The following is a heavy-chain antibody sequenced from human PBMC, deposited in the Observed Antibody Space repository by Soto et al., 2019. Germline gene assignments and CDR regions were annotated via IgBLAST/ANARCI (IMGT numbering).Heavy chain of an antibody. CDR1: GFTFSSYG. V-gene: IGHV3-23*01. CDR2: ISGSGGST. CDR3: AALSNWDAPN. J-gene: IGHJ4*02. Sequence: EVQLLESGGGLVQPGGSLRLSCAASGFTFSSYGMNWVRQAPGKGLEWISAISGSGGSTYYADSVKGRFTISRDNSKNTLYLQMNSLRADDTAVYYCAALSNWDAPNWGQGSLVTVSS. D-gene: IGHD1-1*01.